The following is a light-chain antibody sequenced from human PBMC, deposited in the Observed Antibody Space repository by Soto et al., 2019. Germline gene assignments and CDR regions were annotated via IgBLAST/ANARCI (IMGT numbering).Light chain of an antibody. Sequence: QSVLTQPASVSGSPGQSITISCTGTNSDVGTYHLVSWYQQHPGKAPKLMIYEVSKRPSGVSNRFSGSKSGNTASLTISGLQAEDEADYYCCSYAGSSTYVFGTGTKLTVL. CDR1: NSDVGTYHL. CDR3: CSYAGSSTYV. CDR2: EVS. J-gene: IGLJ1*01. V-gene: IGLV2-23*02.